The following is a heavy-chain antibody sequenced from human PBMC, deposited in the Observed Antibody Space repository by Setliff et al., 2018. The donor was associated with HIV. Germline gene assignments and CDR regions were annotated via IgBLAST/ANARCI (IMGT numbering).Heavy chain of an antibody. J-gene: IGHJ4*02. CDR1: GYTFTGYF. CDR2: INPRTGGT. D-gene: IGHD6-19*01. Sequence: PSVKVSCKASGYTFTGYFMHWVRQAPGQGLEWMGWINPRTGGTYYAQKIQGRVTMTRDTSISTTYMELSRLTSDDTAVYYCARGGIGVAGPPGDWGQGSLVTVSS. CDR3: ARGGIGVAGPPGD. V-gene: IGHV1-2*02.